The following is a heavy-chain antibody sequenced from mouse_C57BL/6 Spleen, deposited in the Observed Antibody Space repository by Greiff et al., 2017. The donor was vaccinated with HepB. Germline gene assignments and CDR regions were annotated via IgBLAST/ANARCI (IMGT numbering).Heavy chain of an antibody. J-gene: IGHJ4*01. Sequence: VKLQQSGAELARPGASVKLSCKASGYTFTSYGISWVKQRTGQGLEWIGEIYPRSGNTYYNEKFKGKATLTADKSSSTAYMELRSLTSEDSAVYFCARSDGGAMDYWGQGTSVTVSS. CDR1: GYTFTSYG. V-gene: IGHV1-81*01. CDR3: ARSDGGAMDY. D-gene: IGHD1-1*02. CDR2: IYPRSGNT.